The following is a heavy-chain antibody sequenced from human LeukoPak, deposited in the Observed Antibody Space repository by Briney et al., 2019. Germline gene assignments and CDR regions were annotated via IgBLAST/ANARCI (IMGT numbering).Heavy chain of an antibody. CDR2: INPNSGGT. D-gene: IGHD3-22*01. V-gene: IGHV1-2*02. Sequence: ASVKVSFKASGYTFTGYYMHWVRQAPGQGLEWMGWINPNSGGTNYAQKFQGRVTMTRDTSISTAYMELSRLRSDDTAVYYCARPQGPAYYYDSSGYYSDYYYGMDVWGQGTTVTVSS. CDR1: GYTFTGYY. CDR3: ARPQGPAYYYDSSGYYSDYYYGMDV. J-gene: IGHJ6*02.